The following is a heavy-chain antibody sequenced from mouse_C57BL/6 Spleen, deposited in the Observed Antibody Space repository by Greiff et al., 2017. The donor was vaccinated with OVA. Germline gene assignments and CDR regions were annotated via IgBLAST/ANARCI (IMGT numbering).Heavy chain of an antibody. J-gene: IGHJ1*03. CDR1: GYTFTSYW. CDR3: ARGDSNYGYFDV. V-gene: IGHV1-64*01. CDR2: IHPNSGST. Sequence: QVQLQQPGAELVKPGASVKLSCKASGYTFTSYWMHWVKQRPGQGLEWIGMIHPNSGSTNYNEKFKSKATLTVDKSSSTAYMQLSSLTSEDSAVYYCARGDSNYGYFDVCGTGTTVTVSS. D-gene: IGHD2-5*01.